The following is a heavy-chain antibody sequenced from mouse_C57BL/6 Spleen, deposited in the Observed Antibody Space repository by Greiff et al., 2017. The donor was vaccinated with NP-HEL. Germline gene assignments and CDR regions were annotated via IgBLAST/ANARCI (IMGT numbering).Heavy chain of an antibody. CDR3: ARVITTDYYAMDY. CDR2: INPSTGGT. J-gene: IGHJ4*01. Sequence: VHVKQSGPELVKPGASVKISCKASGYSFTGYYMNWVKQSPEKSLEWIGEINPSTGGTTYNQKFKAKATLTVDKSSSTAYMQLKSLTSEDSAVYYCARVITTDYYAMDYWGQGTSVTVSS. CDR1: GYSFTGYY. V-gene: IGHV1-42*01. D-gene: IGHD1-1*01.